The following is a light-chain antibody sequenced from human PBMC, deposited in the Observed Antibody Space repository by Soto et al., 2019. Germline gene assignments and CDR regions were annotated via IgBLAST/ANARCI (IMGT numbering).Light chain of an antibody. CDR2: GAS. Sequence: EIVLTQSPGTLSLSPGEGATLSCRASQSVSSSYIAWYQQRPGQTPSLLIYGASTRATGIPDRFSGSGSGTHFTLTISRLEPGDFAVYYCQHFGGTTCTFGQGTRLEIK. CDR1: QSVSSSY. V-gene: IGKV3-20*01. J-gene: IGKJ5*01. CDR3: QHFGGTTCT.